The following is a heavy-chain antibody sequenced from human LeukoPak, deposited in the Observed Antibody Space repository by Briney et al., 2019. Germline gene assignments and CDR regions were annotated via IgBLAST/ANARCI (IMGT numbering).Heavy chain of an antibody. CDR3: ATHLYSSSSNWFDP. CDR2: FDPEDGET. V-gene: IGHV1-24*01. D-gene: IGHD6-13*01. J-gene: IGHJ5*02. CDR1: GYTLTELS. Sequence: ASVKVSCKVSGYTLTELSMHRVRQAPGKGLEWMGGFDPEDGETIYAQKFQGRVTMTEDTSTDTAYMELSSLRSEDTAVYYCATHLYSSSSNWFDPWGQGTLVTVSS.